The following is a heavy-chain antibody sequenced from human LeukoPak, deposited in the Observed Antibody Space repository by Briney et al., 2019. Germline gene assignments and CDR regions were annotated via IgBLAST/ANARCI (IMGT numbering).Heavy chain of an antibody. J-gene: IGHJ4*02. V-gene: IGHV4-34*01. CDR2: INHSGST. CDR3: ARAQRGYSYGLDY. Sequence: SETLSLTCAVYGGSFSGYYWSWIRQPPGKGLEWIGEINHSGSTNYNPSLKSRVTISVDTSKNQFSLKLSSVTAADTAVYYCARAQRGYSYGLDYWGQGTLVTVSS. CDR1: GGSFSGYY. D-gene: IGHD5-18*01.